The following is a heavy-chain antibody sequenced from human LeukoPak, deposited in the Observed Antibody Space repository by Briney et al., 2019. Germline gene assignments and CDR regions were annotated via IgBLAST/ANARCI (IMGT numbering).Heavy chain of an antibody. J-gene: IGHJ3*02. CDR3: ARSGWVGSGDAFDI. CDR1: GFTFSSYN. V-gene: IGHV3-48*04. Sequence: GGSLRLSCAASGFTFSSYNMNWVRQAPGTGLEWVSYISSSSNTIYYADSVKGRFTISRDNAKNSLYLQMNSLRAEDTAVYYCARSGWVGSGDAFDIWGQGTMVTASS. D-gene: IGHD6-19*01. CDR2: ISSSSNTI.